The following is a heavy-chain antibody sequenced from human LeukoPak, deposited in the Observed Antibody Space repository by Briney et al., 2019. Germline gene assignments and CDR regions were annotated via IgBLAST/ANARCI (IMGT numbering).Heavy chain of an antibody. D-gene: IGHD3-22*01. CDR3: ARDTYDSSGYYLGMDV. CDR2: IYSSGRT. Sequence: GGSLRLSCAASGFTISTNYFSWVRRAPGKGLEWVSVIYSSGRTYFADSVKGRFTISRDNSKNTLYLQMNSLRDEDTAVYYCARDTYDSSGYYLGMDVWGQGTTVTVSS. J-gene: IGHJ6*02. CDR1: GFTISTNY. V-gene: IGHV3-53*01.